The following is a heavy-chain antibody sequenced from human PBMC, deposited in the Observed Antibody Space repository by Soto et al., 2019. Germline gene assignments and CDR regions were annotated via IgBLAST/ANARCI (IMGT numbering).Heavy chain of an antibody. CDR1: GFTFSSYG. D-gene: IGHD2-21*02. CDR3: AKGACGGDCYSFDAFDI. V-gene: IGHV3-30*18. CDR2: ISYDGSNK. Sequence: QVQLVESGGGVVQPGRSLRLSCAASGFTFSSYGMHWVRQAPGKGLEWVAVISYDGSNKYYADSVKGRFTISRDNSKNTLYLQMNSLRAEDTAVYDCAKGACGGDCYSFDAFDIWGQGTMVTVSS. J-gene: IGHJ3*02.